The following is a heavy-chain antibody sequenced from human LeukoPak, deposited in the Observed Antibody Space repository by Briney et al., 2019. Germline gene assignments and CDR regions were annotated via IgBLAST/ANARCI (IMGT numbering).Heavy chain of an antibody. CDR1: GVTFTSYS. J-gene: IGHJ4*02. CDR2: ISSSSSYI. Sequence: GGTLRLSCAASGVTFTSYSMNWVRQAPGQGLEWGSSISSSSSYIYYAESVKGRFTISRDNAKNSMYLRMNSLRAEDTAVSYCARVLMATHYFDYCGQGILVTVSS. CDR3: ARVLMATHYFDY. V-gene: IGHV3-21*01. D-gene: IGHD2-8*01.